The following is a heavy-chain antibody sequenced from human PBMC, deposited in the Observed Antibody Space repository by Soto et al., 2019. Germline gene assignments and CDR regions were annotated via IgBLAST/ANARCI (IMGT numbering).Heavy chain of an antibody. CDR2: IWYDGSNK. V-gene: IGHV3-33*01. CDR1: GFTFSSYG. J-gene: IGHJ4*02. D-gene: IGHD6-19*01. CDR3: ARAADSGWYFRDY. Sequence: PGGSLRLSCAASGFTFSSYGMHWVRQAPGKGLEWVAVIWYDGSNKYYADSVKGRFTISRDNSKNTLHLQMNSLRAEDTAVYYCARAADSGWYFRDYWGQGTLVTVSS.